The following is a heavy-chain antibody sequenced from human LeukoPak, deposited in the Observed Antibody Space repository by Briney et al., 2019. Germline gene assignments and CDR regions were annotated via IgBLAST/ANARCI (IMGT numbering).Heavy chain of an antibody. V-gene: IGHV3-7*03. CDR3: ARGGGLDV. Sequence: GGSLRLSCAASGFTFSSYWMNWARQAPGKGLEWVASINHNGNVNYYVDSVRGRFTISGDNAKNSLYLQMSNLRAEDTAVYFCARGGGLDVWGQGATVTVSS. CDR1: GFTFSSYW. D-gene: IGHD3-16*01. CDR2: INHNGNVN. J-gene: IGHJ6*02.